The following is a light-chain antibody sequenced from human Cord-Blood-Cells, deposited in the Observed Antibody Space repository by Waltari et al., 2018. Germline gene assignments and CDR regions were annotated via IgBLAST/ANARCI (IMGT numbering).Light chain of an antibody. CDR2: EGS. J-gene: IGLJ2*01. CDR3: CSYAGSSTVV. CDR1: SSDVGSYNL. V-gene: IGLV2-23*01. Sequence: QSALTQPASVSGSPGQSTTIPCTGTSSDVGSYNLVPWYQQHPGKAPNLMIYEGSKRPSGVSNRFSGSKSGNTASLTISGLQAEDEADYYCCSYAGSSTVVFGGGTKLTVL.